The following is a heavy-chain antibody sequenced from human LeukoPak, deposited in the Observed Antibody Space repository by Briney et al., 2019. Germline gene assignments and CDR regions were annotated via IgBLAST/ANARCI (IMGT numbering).Heavy chain of an antibody. Sequence: GASVKVSCKASGYTFTSYGISWVRQAPGQGLEWMGWISAYNGNTNYAQKLQGRVTMTTDTSTSTAYMGLRSLRSDDTAVYYCASFDLLTGAPGDYYYMDVWGKGTTVTVSS. CDR2: ISAYNGNT. D-gene: IGHD7-27*01. V-gene: IGHV1-18*01. CDR3: ASFDLLTGAPGDYYYMDV. CDR1: GYTFTSYG. J-gene: IGHJ6*03.